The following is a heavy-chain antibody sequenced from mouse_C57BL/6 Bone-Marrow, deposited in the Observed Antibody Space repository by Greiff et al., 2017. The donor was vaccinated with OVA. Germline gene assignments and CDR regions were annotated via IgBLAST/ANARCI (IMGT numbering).Heavy chain of an antibody. CDR3: ARGEAYYSPYFDY. V-gene: IGHV1-78*01. J-gene: IGHJ2*01. CDR1: GYTFTDHT. CDR2: IYPRDGST. D-gene: IGHD2-12*01. Sequence: VKLMESDAELVKPGASVKISCKVSGYTFTDHTIHWMKQRPEQGLEWIGYIYPRDGSTKYNEKFKGKATLTADKSSSTAYMQLNSLTSEDSAVYFCARGEAYYSPYFDYWGQGTTLTVSS.